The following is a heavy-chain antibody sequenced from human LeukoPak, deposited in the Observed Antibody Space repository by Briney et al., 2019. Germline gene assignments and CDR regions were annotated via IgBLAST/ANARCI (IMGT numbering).Heavy chain of an antibody. CDR2: INPSGGST. CDR1: GYTFTSYY. V-gene: IGHV1-46*01. J-gene: IGHJ4*02. D-gene: IGHD3-22*01. CDR3: ARDPAYDSRIYYFDY. Sequence: ASVKVSCKASGYTFTSYYMHWVPQAPGQGLEWMGIINPSGGSTSYAQKFQGRVTMTRDTSTSTVYMELSSLRSEDTAVYYCARDPAYDSRIYYFDYWGQGTLVTVSS.